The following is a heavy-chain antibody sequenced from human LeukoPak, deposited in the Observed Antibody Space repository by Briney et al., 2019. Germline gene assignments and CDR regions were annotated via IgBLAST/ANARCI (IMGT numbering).Heavy chain of an antibody. V-gene: IGHV3-7*03. CDR2: IQEDGNEK. D-gene: IGHD3-10*01. J-gene: IGHJ4*02. CDR3: AKNYVASGSYFHLWDY. Sequence: GGSLRLSCAASGFTFSTYWMSWVRQAPGKGLEWVANIQEDGNEKYYVDSVKGRFTISRDNSKNMLYLQMNGLRAEDTAVYYCAKNYVASGSYFHLWDYWGQGTLVTVSS. CDR1: GFTFSTYW.